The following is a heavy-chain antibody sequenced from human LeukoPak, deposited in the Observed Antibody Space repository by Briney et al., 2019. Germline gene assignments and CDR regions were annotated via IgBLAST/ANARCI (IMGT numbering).Heavy chain of an antibody. CDR2: IYTSGST. J-gene: IGHJ3*02. CDR3: ARAGVAPYGIHAFDI. Sequence: SETLSLTCTVSGGSISSGSYYWSWIRQPAGKGLEWIGRIYTSGSTNYNPSLKSRVTISVDTSKNQFSLKLSSVTAADTAVYYCARAGVAPYGIHAFDIWGQGTMVTVSS. V-gene: IGHV4-61*02. D-gene: IGHD3-3*01. CDR1: GGSISSGSYY.